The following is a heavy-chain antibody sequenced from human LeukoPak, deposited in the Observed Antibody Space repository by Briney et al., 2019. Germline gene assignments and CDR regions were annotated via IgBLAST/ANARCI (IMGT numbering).Heavy chain of an antibody. Sequence: GGSLRLSCAASGFTFSSYEMNWVRQAPGKGLEWVSYISSSGSTIYYADSVKGRFTISRDNSKNTLYLQMNSLRAEDTAVYYCAKDREQWLVGWAYFDYWGQGTLVTVSS. CDR3: AKDREQWLVGWAYFDY. D-gene: IGHD6-19*01. V-gene: IGHV3-48*03. CDR1: GFTFSSYE. J-gene: IGHJ4*02. CDR2: ISSSGSTI.